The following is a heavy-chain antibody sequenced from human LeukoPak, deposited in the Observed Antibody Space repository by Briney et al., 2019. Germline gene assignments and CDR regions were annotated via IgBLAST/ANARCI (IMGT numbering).Heavy chain of an antibody. D-gene: IGHD3-16*02. J-gene: IGHJ4*02. CDR3: ALGGYRSTTFDY. CDR1: GGPISSSSYY. CDR2: INHSGST. Sequence: SSETLSLTCTVSGGPISSSSYYWSWIRQPPGKGLEWIGEINHSGSTNYNPSLKSRVTISVDTSKNQFSLKLSSVTAADTAVYYCALGGYRSTTFDYWGQGTLVTVSS. V-gene: IGHV4-39*07.